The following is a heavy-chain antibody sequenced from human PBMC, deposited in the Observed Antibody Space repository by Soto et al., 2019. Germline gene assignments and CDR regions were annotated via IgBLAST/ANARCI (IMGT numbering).Heavy chain of an antibody. CDR1: GGSIRSYY. J-gene: IGHJ6*02. CDR3: ASVSSSARRSYYGMDV. Sequence: PSETLSLTCTVSGGSIRSYYWSWIRQPPGKGLEWIGYVYYSDNTNYNPSLKSRVTISVDTSTNQFSLKLSSVTAADTAVYYCASVSSSARRSYYGMDVWGQGTRVTVSS. D-gene: IGHD6-6*01. CDR2: VYYSDNT. V-gene: IGHV4-59*12.